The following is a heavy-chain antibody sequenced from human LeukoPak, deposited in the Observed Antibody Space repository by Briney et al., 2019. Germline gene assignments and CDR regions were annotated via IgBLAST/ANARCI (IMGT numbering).Heavy chain of an antibody. Sequence: GGSLRLSCAASGFTFSSYGMSWVRQAPGKGLEWVSSISGNGIDTYYTDSVKGRFTVSRDNSENTLFLHMSSLGGEDTALYYCAKEGQTVAGNGYFDSWGQGTLVTVSS. D-gene: IGHD6-19*01. CDR2: ISGNGIDT. J-gene: IGHJ4*02. CDR3: AKEGQTVAGNGYFDS. CDR1: GFTFSSYG. V-gene: IGHV3-23*01.